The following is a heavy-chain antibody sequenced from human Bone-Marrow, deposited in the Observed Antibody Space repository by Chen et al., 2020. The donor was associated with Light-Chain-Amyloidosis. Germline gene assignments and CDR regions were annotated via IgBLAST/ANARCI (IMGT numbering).Heavy chain of an antibody. CDR2: ARGGDGPT. D-gene: IGHD2-2*01. J-gene: IGHJ4*02. CDR3: AKDRCTSISCSDFDY. V-gene: IGHV3-23*04. Sequence: EVRLVESGGGFVQPGGSLRLSCAASGFTFSNYAMTWVRQAPGKGLEWVSVARGGDGPTYYADSVRGRFTIYRDNSKNTLYLQMNSLRAEDTAVYYCAKDRCTSISCSDFDYWGQGTLVTVSS. CDR1: GFTFSNYA.